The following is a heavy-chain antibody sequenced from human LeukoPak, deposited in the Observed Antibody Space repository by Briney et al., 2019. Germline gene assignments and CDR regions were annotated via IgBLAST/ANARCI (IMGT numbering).Heavy chain of an antibody. V-gene: IGHV3-11*01. Sequence: GGSLRLSCVLAAFIFNMSWIRQAPGKGLNWVSYINSRGSARYYPDSVKGRLHISRGKDKNSLYVQMNSLRAEDTASVVSSGSYESIDYWGQGTLVTVSS. CDR1: AFIFN. J-gene: IGHJ4*02. CDR2: INSRGSAR. CDR3: SGSYESIDY. D-gene: IGHD3-10*01.